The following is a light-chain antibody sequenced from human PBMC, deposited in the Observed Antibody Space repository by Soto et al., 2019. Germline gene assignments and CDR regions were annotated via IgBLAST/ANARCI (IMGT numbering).Light chain of an antibody. J-gene: IGLJ2*01. Sequence: SYELTQPSSVSVSPGQTARITCSGDVLAKKYVRWFQQKPGQAPILVIYRDTERPSGTPDRFSGSSSGTTVTLTIRGAQVEDEADYYCYSAADNQGIFGGGTKLTVL. V-gene: IGLV3-27*01. CDR2: RDT. CDR3: YSAADNQGI. CDR1: VLAKKY.